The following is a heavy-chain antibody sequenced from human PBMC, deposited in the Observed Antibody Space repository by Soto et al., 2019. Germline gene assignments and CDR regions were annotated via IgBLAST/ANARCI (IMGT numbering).Heavy chain of an antibody. J-gene: IGHJ4*02. CDR2: ISANSGSA. D-gene: IGHD3-3*01. CDR3: VRQYFDFWTDFPDFDY. V-gene: IGHV1-18*01. CDR1: GYTFTSYG. Sequence: ASVKVSRKASGYTFTSYGISWVRQAPGQRLEWMGLISANSGSANYAQKLQGRVTMTTDTSTSTAYMELGSLRSDDTALYYCVRQYFDFWTDFPDFDYWGQGTLVTVSS.